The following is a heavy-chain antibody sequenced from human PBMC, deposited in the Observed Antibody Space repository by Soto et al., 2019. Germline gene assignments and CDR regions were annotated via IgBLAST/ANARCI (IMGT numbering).Heavy chain of an antibody. CDR2: ISYDGTYK. V-gene: IGHV3-30*18. CDR3: AKDRGYYSSSWPFS. CDR1: GSSFSRSG. J-gene: IGHJ4*02. D-gene: IGHD6-13*01. Sequence: QVQLVESGGGVVQPGRSLRLSCAASGSSFSRSGIHWVRQVPGKGLEWVAVISYDGTYKHYADSVKGRFTFSRDNSKNTVYLQMNSLRAEDTAVYYCAKDRGYYSSSWPFSWGQGTLVTVSS.